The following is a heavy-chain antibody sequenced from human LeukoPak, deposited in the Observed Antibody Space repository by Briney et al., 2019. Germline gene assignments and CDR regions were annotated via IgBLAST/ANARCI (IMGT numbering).Heavy chain of an antibody. V-gene: IGHV1-69*06. CDR3: ARDARTIFGVSYGFDP. CDR2: IIPIFGTA. CDR1: GGTFSSYA. D-gene: IGHD3-3*01. Sequence: ASVKVSCKASGGTFSSYAISWVRQAPGQGLEWMGGIIPIFGTANYAQKFQGRVTITADKSTSTAYMELSSLRSEDTAVYYCARDARTIFGVSYGFDPWGQGTLVTVSS. J-gene: IGHJ5*02.